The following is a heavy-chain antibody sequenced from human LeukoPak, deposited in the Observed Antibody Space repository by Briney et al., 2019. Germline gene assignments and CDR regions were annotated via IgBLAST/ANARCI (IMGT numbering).Heavy chain of an antibody. CDR2: IFWDDDK. CDR3: AHREALRPSCDH. V-gene: IGHV2-5*02. Sequence: ESLPTLFKPTQTLTLTCTLSGLSFTTIGDVVGWIRQPPGKALEWLALIFWDDDKRYNPSLKTRLAINKDTSNNQVVLTMTNMDPVDTGTYYCAHREALRPSCDHWGQGTLVTVSS. J-gene: IGHJ4*02. CDR1: GLSFTTIGDV.